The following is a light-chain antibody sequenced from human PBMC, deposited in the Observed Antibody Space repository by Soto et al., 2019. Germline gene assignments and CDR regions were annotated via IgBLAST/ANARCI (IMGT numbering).Light chain of an antibody. CDR1: SSDVGTYIF. CDR2: DIN. CDR3: VSYTNSDSYV. V-gene: IGLV2-14*01. J-gene: IGLJ1*01. Sequence: QSALTQPASVSGTPGQSITISCTGTSSDVGTYIFVSWYRQHPGKAPKLMIYDINNRPSGVSNRFSGSKSGNPAALTISGLQAEDEADYYCVSYTNSDSYVFGAGTQMTFL.